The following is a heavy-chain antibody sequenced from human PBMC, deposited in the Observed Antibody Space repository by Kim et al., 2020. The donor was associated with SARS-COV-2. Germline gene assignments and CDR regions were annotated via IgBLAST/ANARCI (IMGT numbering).Heavy chain of an antibody. J-gene: IGHJ6*02. CDR2: ISWNSGSI. Sequence: GGSLRLSCAASGFTFDDYAMHWVRQAPGKGLEWVSGISWNSGSIGYADSVKGRFTISRDNAKNSLYLQMNSLRAEDTALYYCAKDSYSSSWYNFGPYYYYGMDVWGQGTTVTVSS. D-gene: IGHD6-13*01. CDR1: GFTFDDYA. CDR3: AKDSYSSSWYNFGPYYYYGMDV. V-gene: IGHV3-9*01.